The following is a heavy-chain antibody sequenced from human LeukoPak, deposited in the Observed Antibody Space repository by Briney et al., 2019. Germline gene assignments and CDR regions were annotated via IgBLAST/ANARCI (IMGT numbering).Heavy chain of an antibody. CDR1: GFTFSSSW. V-gene: IGHV3-23*01. D-gene: IGHD1-26*01. CDR2: ISGGGGST. CDR3: AKGGKWDVTPFDY. Sequence: PGGSLRLSCAVSGFTFSSSWMHWVRQAPGKGLEWVSTISGGGGSTYYADSVKGRFTISRDNSKNTLYLQVNSLRAEDTAVYYCAKGGKWDVTPFDYWGQGTLVTVSS. J-gene: IGHJ4*02.